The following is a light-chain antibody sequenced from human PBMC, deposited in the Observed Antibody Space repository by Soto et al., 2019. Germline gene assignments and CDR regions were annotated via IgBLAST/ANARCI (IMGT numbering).Light chain of an antibody. CDR2: LGD. CDR3: AAWDDNLNAYV. V-gene: IGLV1-47*02. Sequence: QSVLTQPPSSSSTPGRKVTISCSGSTSNIGTFYVYWYQHLPGTAPKLLIYLGDQRASGVSDRFSGSKSGTSASLAINGLRSDDEADYYCAAWDDNLNAYVFGSGTKVTVL. J-gene: IGLJ1*01. CDR1: TSNIGTFY.